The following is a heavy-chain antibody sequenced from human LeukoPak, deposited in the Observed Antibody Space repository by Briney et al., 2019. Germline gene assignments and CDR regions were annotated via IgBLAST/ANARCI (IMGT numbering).Heavy chain of an antibody. CDR3: AHRLAGHYDILTGYYPLVGFDP. J-gene: IGHJ5*02. Sequence: SGPTLVNPTQTLTLTCTFSGFSLSTSGVGVGWTRQPPGKALEWLALIYWDDDKRYSPSLKSRLTITKDTSKNQVVLTMTNMDPVDTATYYCAHRLAGHYDILTGYYPLVGFDPWGQGTLVTVSS. V-gene: IGHV2-5*02. CDR1: GFSLSTSGVG. D-gene: IGHD3-9*01. CDR2: IYWDDDK.